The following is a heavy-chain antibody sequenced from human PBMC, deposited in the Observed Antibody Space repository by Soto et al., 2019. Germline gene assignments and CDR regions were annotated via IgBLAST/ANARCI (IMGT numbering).Heavy chain of an antibody. D-gene: IGHD3-10*01. CDR3: ARGDHGSGSYYGYYFDY. V-gene: IGHV4-34*01. J-gene: IGHJ4*02. CDR1: GGSISSYY. Sequence: SSETLSLTCTVSGGSISSYYWSWIRQPPGKGLEWIGEINHSGSTNYNPSLKSRVTISVDTSKNQFSLKLSSVTAADTAVYYCARGDHGSGSYYGYYFDYWGQGTLVTVSS. CDR2: INHSGST.